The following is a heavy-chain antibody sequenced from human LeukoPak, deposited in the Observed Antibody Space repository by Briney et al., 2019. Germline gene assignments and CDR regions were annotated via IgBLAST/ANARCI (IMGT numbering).Heavy chain of an antibody. CDR3: ARNYGHNSKYFDY. CDR1: GYTFSDYY. J-gene: IGHJ4*02. CDR2: ISPNSDDT. D-gene: IGHD4-17*01. Sequence: GASVKVSCKASGYTFSDYYIHWVRQAPGPGLEWMGWISPNSDDTNFAQIFQGRVIMTRDTSISTAYMELSRLTSDDTALYYCARNYGHNSKYFDYWGQGTLVTVSS. V-gene: IGHV1-2*02.